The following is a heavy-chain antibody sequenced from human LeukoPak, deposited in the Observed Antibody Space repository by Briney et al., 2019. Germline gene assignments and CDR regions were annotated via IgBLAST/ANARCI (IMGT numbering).Heavy chain of an antibody. CDR3: ARVRAPAGSIYFDY. D-gene: IGHD6-13*01. V-gene: IGHV1-3*01. CDR1: GYTFTSYA. J-gene: IGHJ4*02. CDR2: INAGNGNT. Sequence: ASVKVSCKASGYTFTSYAMHWVRQAPGRRLEWMGWINAGNGNTKYSQKFQGRVTITRDTSASTAYMELSSLRSEDTAVYYCARVRAPAGSIYFDYWGQGTLVTVSS.